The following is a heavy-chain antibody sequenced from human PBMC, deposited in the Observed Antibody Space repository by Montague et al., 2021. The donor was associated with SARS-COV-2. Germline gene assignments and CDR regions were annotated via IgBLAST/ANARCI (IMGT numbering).Heavy chain of an antibody. Sequence: SLSLSCAASGFTFSSYWMSWVRQAPGKGLEWVAHIKQDGSEKYYVDSVKGRFTISRDNVKNSLYLQMNSLRAEDTAVYYCARDYKPVGRDGYNYDYYYGMDVWGQGTTVTVSS. D-gene: IGHD5-24*01. CDR3: ARDYKPVGRDGYNYDYYYGMDV. CDR2: IKQDGSEK. CDR1: GFTFSSYW. V-gene: IGHV3-7*01. J-gene: IGHJ6*02.